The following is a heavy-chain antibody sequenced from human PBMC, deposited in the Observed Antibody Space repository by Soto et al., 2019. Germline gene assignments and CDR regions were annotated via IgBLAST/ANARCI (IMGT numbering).Heavy chain of an antibody. CDR1: GGTFSSYT. CDR2: IIPILGIA. Sequence: QIQLVQSGAEVKKPGSSVKVSCKTSGGTFSSYTISRVRQAPGQGLEWMGRIIPILGIANYAQKFQGRVTITADKSTSTASMELISLRSEDTAVYYCARGQPRRDGYNSGPFVDYWGQGTLVTVSS. J-gene: IGHJ4*02. V-gene: IGHV1-69*02. D-gene: IGHD5-12*01. CDR3: ARGQPRRDGYNSGPFVDY.